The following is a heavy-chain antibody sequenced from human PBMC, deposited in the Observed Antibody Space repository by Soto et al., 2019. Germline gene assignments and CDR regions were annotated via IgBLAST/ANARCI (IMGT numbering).Heavy chain of an antibody. Sequence: EVQLVESGGGLVQPGGSLRLSCAASGFTFSSYEMNLVRQAPGKGLEWVSYISSSGSIIYYADSVKGRFTISRDNAKNSLYLQINSLRAEDTAVYYCARGVLYSYDSSGYPHWFDPWGQGTLVIVSS. D-gene: IGHD3-22*01. V-gene: IGHV3-48*03. J-gene: IGHJ5*02. CDR1: GFTFSSYE. CDR2: ISSSGSII. CDR3: ARGVLYSYDSSGYPHWFDP.